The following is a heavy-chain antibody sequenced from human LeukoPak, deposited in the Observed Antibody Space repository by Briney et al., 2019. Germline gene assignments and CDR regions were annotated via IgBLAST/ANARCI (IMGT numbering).Heavy chain of an antibody. J-gene: IGHJ6*02. Sequence: PSETLSLTCTVSGGSISSYYWSWIRQPPGKGLEWIGYIYYSGSTNYNPSLKSRVTISVDTSKNQFSLKLSSVTAADTAVYYCATPSGYYYYGMDVWGQGTTVTVSS. CDR2: IYYSGST. D-gene: IGHD2-8*02. CDR3: ATPSGYYYYGMDV. CDR1: GGSISSYY. V-gene: IGHV4-59*08.